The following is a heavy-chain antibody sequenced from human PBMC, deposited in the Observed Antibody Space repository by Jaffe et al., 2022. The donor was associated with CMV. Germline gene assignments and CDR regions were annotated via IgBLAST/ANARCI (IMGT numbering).Heavy chain of an antibody. CDR3: ARDRAGVRGLEYDFDY. CDR1: GFTFSNYG. V-gene: IGHV3-33*08. Sequence: QVQLVESGGDVVQPGRSLRLSCAASGFTFSNYGMHWVRQAPGKGLEWVALIWYGGTNEEYAESVKGRFTISRDNSKNTLYMQMNSLRVEDTGVYYCARDRAGVRGLEYDFDYWGQGTLVTVSS. D-gene: IGHD3-10*01. CDR2: IWYGGTNE. J-gene: IGHJ4*02.